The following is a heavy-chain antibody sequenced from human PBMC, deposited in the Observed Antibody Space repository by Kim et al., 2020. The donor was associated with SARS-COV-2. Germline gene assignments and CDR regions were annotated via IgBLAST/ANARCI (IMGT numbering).Heavy chain of an antibody. Sequence: SETLSLTCTVSGGSIRSSSYYWGWIRQPPGKGLEWIGSIYYSGSTYYNPSLKSRVTISIDTSKNQFSLKVSSVTAADTAVYYCARDSITMVRGIIITSYGMDVWGQGTTVTVSS. J-gene: IGHJ6*02. D-gene: IGHD3-10*01. CDR3: ARDSITMVRGIIITSYGMDV. V-gene: IGHV4-39*07. CDR1: GGSIRSSSYY. CDR2: IYYSGST.